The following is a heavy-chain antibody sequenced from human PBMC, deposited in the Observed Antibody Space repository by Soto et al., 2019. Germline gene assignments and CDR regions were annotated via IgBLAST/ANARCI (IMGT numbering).Heavy chain of an antibody. D-gene: IGHD3-9*01. CDR3: ARAQQYYDILTGYDY. V-gene: IGHV4-59*01. CDR1: GGSISSYD. J-gene: IGHJ4*02. CDR2: IYYSGST. Sequence: SESLSLTCTVSGGSISSYDWSWIRQPPGKGLEWIGYIYYSGSTNYNPSLKSRVTISVDTSKNQFSLKLSSVTAADTAVYYCARAQQYYDILTGYDYWGQGTLVTV.